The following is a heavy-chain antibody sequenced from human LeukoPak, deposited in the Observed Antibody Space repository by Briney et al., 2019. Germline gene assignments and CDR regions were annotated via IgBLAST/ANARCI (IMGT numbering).Heavy chain of an antibody. J-gene: IGHJ4*02. D-gene: IGHD3-22*01. Sequence: ASVKVSCKPSGYTFTSYDINWVRQATGQGLEWMGWMNPNSGNTVYAQRFQGRVTMTRNTSISTAYMDLSSLRSEDTAVHYCAGGYHESSGYHFDYWGQGTLVTVSS. CDR3: AGGYHESSGYHFDY. CDR1: GYTFTSYD. CDR2: MNPNSGNT. V-gene: IGHV1-8*01.